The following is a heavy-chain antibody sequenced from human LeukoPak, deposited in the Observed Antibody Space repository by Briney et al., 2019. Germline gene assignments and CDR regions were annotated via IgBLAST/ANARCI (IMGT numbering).Heavy chain of an antibody. V-gene: IGHV3-49*03. CDR1: GFTFGDYA. Sequence: GGSLRLSCTASGFTFGDYAMSWFRQAPGKGLEWVGFIRSTAYAGTTEYAASVKGRFTISRDDSKSIAYLQMNSLKTEDTAVYYCTSRYCGGDCYYYFDYWGQGTLVTVSS. CDR2: IRSTAYAGTT. D-gene: IGHD2-21*02. J-gene: IGHJ4*02. CDR3: TSRYCGGDCYYYFDY.